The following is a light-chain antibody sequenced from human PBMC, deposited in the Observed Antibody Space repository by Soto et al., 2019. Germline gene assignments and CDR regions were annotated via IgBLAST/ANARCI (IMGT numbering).Light chain of an antibody. V-gene: IGKV1-5*01. CDR2: DVS. CDR1: QTISTY. Sequence: DIQMTQFPSSLSASVGDRVTITCRASQTISTYLNWYQQQSGKAPKLLIYDVSSLASGVPSRFSGSGSGTEFTLTISSLQPDDFATYYCQQYNSYSVTFGQGTKVDIK. CDR3: QQYNSYSVT. J-gene: IGKJ1*01.